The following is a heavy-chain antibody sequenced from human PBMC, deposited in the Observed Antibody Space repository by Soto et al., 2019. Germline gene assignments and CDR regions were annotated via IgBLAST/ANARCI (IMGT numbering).Heavy chain of an antibody. CDR2: ISYDGSNK. D-gene: IGHD6-6*01. V-gene: IGHV3-30-3*01. J-gene: IGHJ4*02. CDR1: GFTFSSYA. Sequence: GGSLRLSCAASGFTFSSYAMHWVRQAPGKGLEWVAVISYDGSNKYYADSVKGRFTISRDNSKNTLYLQMNSLRAEETAVYYCARAAGIAARHGFDYWGQGTLVTVSS. CDR3: ARAAGIAARHGFDY.